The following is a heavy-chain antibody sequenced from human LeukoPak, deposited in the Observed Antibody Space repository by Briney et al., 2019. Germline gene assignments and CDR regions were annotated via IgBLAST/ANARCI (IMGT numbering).Heavy chain of an antibody. CDR3: ARGWGQQQRYYYGMDV. Sequence: SETLSLTCAVYGGSFSGYYWSRIRQPPGKGLEWIGEINHSGSTNYNPSLKSRVTISVDTSKNQFSLKLRSVTAADTAVYYCARGWGQQQRYYYGMDVWGQGTTVTVSS. V-gene: IGHV4-34*01. CDR1: GGSFSGYY. J-gene: IGHJ6*02. CDR2: INHSGST. D-gene: IGHD6-13*01.